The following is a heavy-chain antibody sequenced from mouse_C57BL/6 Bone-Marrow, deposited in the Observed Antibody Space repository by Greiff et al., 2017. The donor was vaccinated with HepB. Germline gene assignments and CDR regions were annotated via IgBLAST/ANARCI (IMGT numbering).Heavy chain of an antibody. V-gene: IGHV2-2*01. CDR2: IWSGGST. D-gene: IGHD2-4*01. CDR1: GFSLTSYG. Sequence: VKLVESGPGLVQPSQSLSITCTVSGFSLTSYGVHWVRQSPGKGLEWLGVIWSGGSTDYNAAFISRLSISKDNSKSQVFFKMNSLQADDTAIYYCARSGYYDYEYYAMEYWGQGTSVTVSS. J-gene: IGHJ4*01. CDR3: ARSGYYDYEYYAMEY.